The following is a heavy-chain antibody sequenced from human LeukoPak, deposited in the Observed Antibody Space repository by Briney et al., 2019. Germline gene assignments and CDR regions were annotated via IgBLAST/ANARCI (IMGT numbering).Heavy chain of an antibody. J-gene: IGHJ3*01. D-gene: IGHD3-16*02. CDR1: GGSISRSSYY. CDR3: ARDYRVSLSDTSPDDAFDV. CDR2: VSYSGNT. Sequence: SQTLSLTCTVSGGSISRSSYYWGWIRQTPGMGLEWIGSVSYSGNTDYNPSLKSRVTISVDTSKNLFSLRLTSVTAADTAVYYCARDYRVSLSDTSPDDAFDVWGQGTVVTVSS. V-gene: IGHV4-39*07.